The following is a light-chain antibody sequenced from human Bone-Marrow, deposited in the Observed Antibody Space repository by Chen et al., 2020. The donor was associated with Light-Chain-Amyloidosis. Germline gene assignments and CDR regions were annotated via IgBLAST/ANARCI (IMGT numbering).Light chain of an antibody. V-gene: IGLV1-44*01. CDR2: SNN. CDR1: SSNIGSNT. J-gene: IGLJ1*01. Sequence: QSVLTQPPSASGTPGPRVTISCSGSSSNIGSNTVNWYQQLPGPAPKLLIYSNNQRPSGVPDRFSGSKSGTSASLAISGLQSEDEADYYCAAWDDSLNGFYVFGTGTKVTVL. CDR3: AAWDDSLNGFYV.